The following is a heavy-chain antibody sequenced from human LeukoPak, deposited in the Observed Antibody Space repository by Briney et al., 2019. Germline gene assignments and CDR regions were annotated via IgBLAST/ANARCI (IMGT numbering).Heavy chain of an antibody. Sequence: ASVKVSCKASGYTFTSYGISWVRQATGQGLEWMGWMNPNSGNTGYAQKFQGRVTMTRNTSISTAYMELSSLRSEDTAVYYCARAIYYGSGSYCCWGQGTLVTVSS. CDR3: ARAIYYGSGSYCC. V-gene: IGHV1-8*02. D-gene: IGHD3-10*01. J-gene: IGHJ4*02. CDR2: MNPNSGNT. CDR1: GYTFTSYG.